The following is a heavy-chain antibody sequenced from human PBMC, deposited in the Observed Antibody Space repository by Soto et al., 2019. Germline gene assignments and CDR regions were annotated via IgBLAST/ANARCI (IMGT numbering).Heavy chain of an antibody. CDR2: ISYDGSNK. CDR1: RFTFISYG. Sequence: GGSLRLSCASSRFTFISYGMHWVRQAPGKGLEWVAVISYDGSNKYYADSVKGRFTISRDNSKNTLYLQMNSLRAEDTAVYYCAKDTRGNYVPYYYYGMDVWGPGTTVTVSS. D-gene: IGHD4-4*01. J-gene: IGHJ6*02. V-gene: IGHV3-30*18. CDR3: AKDTRGNYVPYYYYGMDV.